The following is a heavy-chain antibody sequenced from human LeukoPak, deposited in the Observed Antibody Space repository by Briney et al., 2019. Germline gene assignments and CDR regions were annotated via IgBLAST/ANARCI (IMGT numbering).Heavy chain of an antibody. CDR3: AREASSGWYDG. D-gene: IGHD6-19*01. CDR2: INHSGST. J-gene: IGHJ4*02. CDR1: GGSISSYY. V-gene: IGHV4-34*01. Sequence: SEALSLTCTVSGGSISSYYWSWIRQPPGKGLEWIGEINHSGSTNYNPSLKSRVTISVDTSKNQFSLKLSSVTAADTAVYYCAREASSGWYDGWGQGTLVTVSS.